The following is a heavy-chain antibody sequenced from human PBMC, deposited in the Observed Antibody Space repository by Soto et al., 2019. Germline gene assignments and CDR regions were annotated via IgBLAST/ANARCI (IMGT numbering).Heavy chain of an antibody. D-gene: IGHD6-19*01. CDR1: GFTFSSYG. Sequence: QVQLVESGGGVVQPGRSLRLSCTVSGFTFSSYGMYWVRQAPGKGREWVAVILYDGSSKNYAASVKGRFAISRDNSKNTLDLQMDSLRVEDTAVYYCARKGSSGCFDYWGQGALVTVSS. J-gene: IGHJ4*02. CDR2: ILYDGSSK. CDR3: ARKGSSGCFDY. V-gene: IGHV3-33*01.